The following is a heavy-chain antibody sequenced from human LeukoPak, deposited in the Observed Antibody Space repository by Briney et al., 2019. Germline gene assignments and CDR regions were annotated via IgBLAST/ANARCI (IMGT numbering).Heavy chain of an antibody. J-gene: IGHJ4*02. CDR3: AKVLPSPLGPKSLTFGGVIGPFDY. Sequence: SETLSLTCTVSGGSISSYYWSWIRQPPGKGLEWIGYIYYSGSTNYNPSLKSRVTISVDTSKNQFSLKLSSVTAADTAVYYCAKVLPSPLGPKSLTFGGVIGPFDYWGQGTLVTVSS. V-gene: IGHV4-59*08. CDR2: IYYSGST. D-gene: IGHD3-16*02. CDR1: GGSISSYY.